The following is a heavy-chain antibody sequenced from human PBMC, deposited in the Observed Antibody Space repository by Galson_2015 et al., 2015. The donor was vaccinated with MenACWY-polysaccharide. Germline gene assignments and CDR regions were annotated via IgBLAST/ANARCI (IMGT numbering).Heavy chain of an antibody. CDR3: ARELFSYGGYGDY. V-gene: IGHV7-4-1*02. J-gene: IGHJ4*02. D-gene: IGHD5-12*01. CDR2: INTNTGNP. CDR1: GYTFTSHA. Sequence: SVKVSCKASGYTFTSHAMNWVRQAPGQGVEWMGWINTNTGNPTYAQGFTGRFVFSLDTFVSTAYLQISSLKAEDTAVYYCARELFSYGGYGDYWGQGTLVTVSS.